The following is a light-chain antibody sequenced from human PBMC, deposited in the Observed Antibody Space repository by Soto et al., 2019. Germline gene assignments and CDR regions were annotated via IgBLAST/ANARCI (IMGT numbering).Light chain of an antibody. CDR1: SSNIGSNY. Sequence: QSVLTQPPSASGTPGQRVTISCSGNSSNIGSNYVYWYQQFPGTAPKFLIYRNDQRPSGVPDRFSGSKSGTSASLAISGLRSEDEAEYHCAAYDDSPSGHVVFGGGTKLTVL. J-gene: IGLJ2*01. V-gene: IGLV1-47*01. CDR2: RND. CDR3: AAYDDSPSGHVV.